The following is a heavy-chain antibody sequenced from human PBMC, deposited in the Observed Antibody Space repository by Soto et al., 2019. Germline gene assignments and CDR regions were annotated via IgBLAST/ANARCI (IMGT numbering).Heavy chain of an antibody. V-gene: IGHV1-69*01. CDR2: FLPVFTTA. J-gene: IGHJ3*02. CDR1: GGSFNTYG. CDR3: ARDGVDVSRTTVRHGALDI. Sequence: QVQLVQSGADVKKPGSSVKVSCKASGGSFNTYGISWVRQAPGQGLEWLGGFLPVFTTAKYAQKFQGRVSITADESTYTAYRELISLRSEDTAVYFCARDGVDVSRTTVRHGALDIWGQGTVVTVSS. D-gene: IGHD4-17*01.